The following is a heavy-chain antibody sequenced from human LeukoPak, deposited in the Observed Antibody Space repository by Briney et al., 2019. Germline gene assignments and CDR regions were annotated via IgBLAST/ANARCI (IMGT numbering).Heavy chain of an antibody. J-gene: IGHJ4*02. V-gene: IGHV1-3*01. Sequence: ASVKVSCKASGYTFTSCAMHWVRQAPGQRLEWMGWINAGNGNTKYSQKFQGRVTITRDTSASTAYMELSSLRSEDTAVYYCARSRWELQNFDYWGQGTLVTVSS. CDR1: GYTFTSCA. CDR2: INAGNGNT. CDR3: ARSRWELQNFDY. D-gene: IGHD1-26*01.